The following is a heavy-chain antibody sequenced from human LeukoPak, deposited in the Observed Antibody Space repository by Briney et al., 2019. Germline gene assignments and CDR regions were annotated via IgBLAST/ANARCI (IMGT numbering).Heavy chain of an antibody. Sequence: SETLSLTCTVSGDSISNSYYWDWIRQPPGKGLEWIGSMYYSGSTYYNPSLKSRVTISGDTSTNQFSLKLTSVTATDTAVYYCARHLYDSGGRWFDYWGQGTLVTVSS. CDR3: ARHLYDSGGRWFDY. CDR1: GDSISNSYY. V-gene: IGHV4-39*01. J-gene: IGHJ5*01. D-gene: IGHD3-22*01. CDR2: MYYSGST.